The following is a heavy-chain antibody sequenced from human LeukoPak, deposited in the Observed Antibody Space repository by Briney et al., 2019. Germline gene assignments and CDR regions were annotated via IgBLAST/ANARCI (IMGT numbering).Heavy chain of an antibody. CDR3: ARHAGGDYPYYFDY. CDR2: ITASGGST. V-gene: IGHV3-23*01. D-gene: IGHD2-21*02. Sequence: GGSLRLSCAASGFTFSNSAMSWVRQAPGKGLEWVSAITASGGSTYYADSVKGRFTISRDNSKNTLYLQMNNLRAEDTAVYYCARHAGGDYPYYFDYWGQGTLVTVSS. CDR1: GFTFSNSA. J-gene: IGHJ4*02.